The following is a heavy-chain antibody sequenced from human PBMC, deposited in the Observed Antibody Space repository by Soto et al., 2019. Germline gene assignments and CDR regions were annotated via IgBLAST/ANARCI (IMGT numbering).Heavy chain of an antibody. CDR2: INPNSGGT. J-gene: IGHJ6*02. CDR1: GYTFTGYY. CDR3: VRSRSPGDFYYGLDV. D-gene: IGHD6-6*01. V-gene: IGHV1-2*02. Sequence: GASVKVSCKASGYTFTGYYMHWVRQAPGQGLEWMGWINPNSGGTNYAQKFQGRVTMTRDTSISKAFMELSRLRFDDTAVYYCVRSRSPGDFYYGLDVWGQGTTVTVSS.